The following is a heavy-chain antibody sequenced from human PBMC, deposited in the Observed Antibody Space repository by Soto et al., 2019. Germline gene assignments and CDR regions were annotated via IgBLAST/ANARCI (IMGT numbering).Heavy chain of an antibody. J-gene: IGHJ4*02. D-gene: IGHD3-16*01. CDR3: ARAVGPFDY. Sequence: GGSLRLSCAASGFTFSIYGMHWVRQAPCKGLEWVAVIWNDGSNKYYGDSVKGRFTISRDNSKNTLYLHMNSLRADDTAVYYCARAVGPFDYRGQGTLVTGSS. V-gene: IGHV3-33*01. CDR1: GFTFSIYG. CDR2: IWNDGSNK.